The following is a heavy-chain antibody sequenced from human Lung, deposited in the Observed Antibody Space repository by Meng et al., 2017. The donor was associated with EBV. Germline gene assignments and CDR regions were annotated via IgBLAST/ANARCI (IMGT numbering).Heavy chain of an antibody. CDR3: SKDLVGSDDD. V-gene: IGHV3-74*01. Sequence: EVQLGGSGGASVQPGGSLRLSCVTSGFSFSRYWMHWVRQAPGKGLEWVSRTNEDGGITTYADSVKGRFTISRDNTKNTLYLQMNSLRAEDTGVYFCSKDLVGSDDDWGQGTLVTVSS. D-gene: IGHD6-25*01. CDR2: TNEDGGIT. J-gene: IGHJ4*02. CDR1: GFSFSRYW.